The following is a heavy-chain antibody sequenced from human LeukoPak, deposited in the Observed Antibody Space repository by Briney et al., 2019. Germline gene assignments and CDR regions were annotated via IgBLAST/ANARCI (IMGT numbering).Heavy chain of an antibody. CDR2: INHSGST. CDR1: GGSFSGYY. J-gene: IGHJ4*02. Sequence: PSETLSLTCAVYGGSFSGYYWSWIRRPPGKGLEWIGEINHSGSTNYNPSLKSRVTISVDTSKNQFSLKLSSVTAADTAVYYCARGAGNGYNYGDYWGQGTLVTVSS. V-gene: IGHV4-34*01. D-gene: IGHD5-24*01. CDR3: ARGAGNGYNYGDY.